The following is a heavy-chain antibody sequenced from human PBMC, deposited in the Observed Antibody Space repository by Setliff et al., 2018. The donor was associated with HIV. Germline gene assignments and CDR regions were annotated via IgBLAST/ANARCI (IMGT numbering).Heavy chain of an antibody. J-gene: IGHJ4*02. CDR2: VSSRCDT. Sequence: PSETLSLTCTVSDSGTYYWSWIRQPAGKGLGWIGRVSSRCDTNYNPSLKSRVTISVDTSKSQFSLRLNSVTAADTAVYYCASDISPDDGYNRLHYFDYWGQGTLVTVSS. CDR3: ASDISPDDGYNRLHYFDY. CDR1: DSGTYY. D-gene: IGHD5-12*01. V-gene: IGHV4-61*02.